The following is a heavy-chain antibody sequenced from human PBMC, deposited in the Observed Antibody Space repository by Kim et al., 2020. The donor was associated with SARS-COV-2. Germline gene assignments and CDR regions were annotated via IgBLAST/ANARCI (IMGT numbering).Heavy chain of an antibody. CDR2: ISSSSSYI. J-gene: IGHJ4*02. V-gene: IGHV3-21*01. CDR3: AREYSSGWTYFDY. D-gene: IGHD6-19*01. CDR1: GFTFSSYS. Sequence: GGSLRLSCAASGFTFSSYSMNWVRQAPGKGLEWVSSISSSSSYIYYADSVKGRFTISRDNAKNSLYLQMNSLRAEDTAVYYCAREYSSGWTYFDYWGQGTLVTVSS.